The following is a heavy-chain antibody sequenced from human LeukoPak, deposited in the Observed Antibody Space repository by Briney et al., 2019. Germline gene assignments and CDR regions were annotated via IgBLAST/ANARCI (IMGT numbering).Heavy chain of an antibody. Sequence: SETLSLTXTVSGGSISSYYWSWIRQPPGKGLEWIGYIYYSGSTNYNPSLKSRVTTSVDTSKNQFSLKLSSVTAADTAVYYCARENYDSSGYYYVRLIDYWGQGTLVTVSS. CDR3: ARENYDSSGYYYVRLIDY. CDR1: GGSISSYY. CDR2: IYYSGST. D-gene: IGHD3-22*01. J-gene: IGHJ4*02. V-gene: IGHV4-59*01.